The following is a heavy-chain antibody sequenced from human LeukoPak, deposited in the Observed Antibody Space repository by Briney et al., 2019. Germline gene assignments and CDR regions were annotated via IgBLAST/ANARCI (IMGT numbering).Heavy chain of an antibody. D-gene: IGHD2-2*01. CDR1: GFTFSSYA. V-gene: IGHV3-49*04. Sequence: GGSLRLSCAASGFTFSSYAMSWVRQAPGKGLEWVGFIRSKAYGGTTEYAASVKGRFTISRDDSKSIAYLQMNSLKTEDTAVYYCTRGSDIVVVPAAIFEDFQHWGQGTLVTVSS. CDR2: IRSKAYGGTT. CDR3: TRGSDIVVVPAAIFEDFQH. J-gene: IGHJ1*01.